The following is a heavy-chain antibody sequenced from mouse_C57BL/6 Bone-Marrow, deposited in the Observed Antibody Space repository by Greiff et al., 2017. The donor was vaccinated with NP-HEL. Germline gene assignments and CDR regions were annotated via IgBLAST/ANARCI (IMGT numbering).Heavy chain of an antibody. Sequence: VMLVESGPGLVAPSQSLSITCTVSGFSLTSYAISWVRQPPGKGLEWLGVIWTGGGTNYNSALKSRLSISKDNSKSQVFLKMNSLQTDDTARYYCARNLEGTAQATYYFDYWGQGTTLTVSS. CDR1: GFSLTSYA. D-gene: IGHD3-2*02. J-gene: IGHJ2*01. CDR3: ARNLEGTAQATYYFDY. CDR2: IWTGGGT. V-gene: IGHV2-9-1*01.